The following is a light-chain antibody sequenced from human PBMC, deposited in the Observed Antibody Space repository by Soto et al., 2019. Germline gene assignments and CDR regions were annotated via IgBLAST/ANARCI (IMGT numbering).Light chain of an antibody. J-gene: IGKJ1*01. Sequence: EIVLTQSPGTLSLSPGERAALSYRASESVSDGSLAWYQQKSGQAPRLLIYGASSRATGIPDRFSGSGSGTDFTLTISRLEPEYFAVYSCQHYGTSPPRFGQGTKVEIK. V-gene: IGKV3-20*01. CDR1: ESVSDGS. CDR3: QHYGTSPPR. CDR2: GAS.